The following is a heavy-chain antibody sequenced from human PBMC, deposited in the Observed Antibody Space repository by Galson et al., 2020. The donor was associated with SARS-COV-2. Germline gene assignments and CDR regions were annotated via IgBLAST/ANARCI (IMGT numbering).Heavy chain of an antibody. CDR3: ARDRGYCSSISCAVSGYYYYMDV. D-gene: IGHD2-2*01. Sequence: SVKVSCKASGGTFSSYAISWVRQAPGQGLEWMGGIIPIFGTANYAQKFQGRVTITADESTSTAYMELSSLRSEDTAVYYCARDRGYCSSISCAVSGYYYYMDVWGKGTTVTVSS. CDR1: GGTFSSYA. V-gene: IGHV1-69*13. J-gene: IGHJ6*03. CDR2: IIPIFGTA.